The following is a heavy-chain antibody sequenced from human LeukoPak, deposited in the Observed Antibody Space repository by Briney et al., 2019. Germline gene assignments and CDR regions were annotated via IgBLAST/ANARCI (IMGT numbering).Heavy chain of an antibody. CDR2: INPSGGST. J-gene: IGHJ4*02. CDR1: GYTFTSYY. D-gene: IGHD3-9*01. CDR3: ARVYPNDILTGYNDY. Sequence: ASVKVSCKASGYTFTSYYMHWVRQAPGQGLEWMGIINPSGGSTSYAQKFQGRVTMTRDTSTSTVYMELSSLRSEDTAVYYCARVYPNDILTGYNDYWGQGTLVTVSS. V-gene: IGHV1-46*01.